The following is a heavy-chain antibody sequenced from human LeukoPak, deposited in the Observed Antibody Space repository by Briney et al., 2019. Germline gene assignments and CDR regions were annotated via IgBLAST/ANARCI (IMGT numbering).Heavy chain of an antibody. CDR2: INPSGGST. Sequence: EASVKVSCKASGYTFTGYYMHWVRQAPGQGLEWMGIINPSGGSTSYAQKFQGRVTMTRDTSTSTVYMELSSLRSEDTAVYYCARDSSPVYYYGSGSYVYWGQGTLVTVSS. CDR3: ARDSSPVYYYGSGSYVY. V-gene: IGHV1-46*01. J-gene: IGHJ4*02. CDR1: GYTFTGYY. D-gene: IGHD3-10*01.